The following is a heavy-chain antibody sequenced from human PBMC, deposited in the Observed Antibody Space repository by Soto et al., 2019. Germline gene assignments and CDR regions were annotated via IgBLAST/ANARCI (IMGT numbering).Heavy chain of an antibody. J-gene: IGHJ6*02. CDR1: RVAFSKFI. V-gene: IGHV1-69*13. CDR3: AKVRYSSPMGYYYGMDV. CDR2: IIPILGTA. D-gene: IGHD6-19*01. Sequence: GASVKVSCKASRVAFSKFIVTWVRQAPGLGLEWVGGIIPILGTANYAQKFQGRVTITADESTSTSYMEVNNLRSEDTAAYYCAKVRYSSPMGYYYGMDVWGQGTTVTVSS.